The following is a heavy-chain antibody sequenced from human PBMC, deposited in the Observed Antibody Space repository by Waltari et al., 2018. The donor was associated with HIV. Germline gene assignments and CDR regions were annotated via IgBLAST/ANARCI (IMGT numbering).Heavy chain of an antibody. CDR1: GFTFDYYA. CDR3: AKDRGGRYSNGYYFDY. Sequence: EVQLVESGGGLVQPGRSLRLSCAASGFTFDYYAMHWVRQAPGKGLEWVSCISWNSGSLAYADSVKGRFTISRDNAKNSLYLQMNSLTTEDTAFYYCAKDRGGRYSNGYYFDYWGQGTRVTVSS. J-gene: IGHJ4*02. D-gene: IGHD5-18*01. V-gene: IGHV3-9*01. CDR2: ISWNSGSL.